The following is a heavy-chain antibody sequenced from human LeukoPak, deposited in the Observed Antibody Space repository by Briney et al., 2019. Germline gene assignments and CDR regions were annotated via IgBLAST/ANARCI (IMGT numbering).Heavy chain of an antibody. CDR1: GYSFTSYW. Sequence: GESLKISCKGSGYSFTSYWIGWVRQMPGKGPEWMGIIYPGGSDTRYSPSFQGQVTISADKSISTAYLQWSSLKASDTAMYYCARHTPPPYYDSSGYYHLPDYWGQGTLVTVSS. J-gene: IGHJ4*02. D-gene: IGHD3-22*01. CDR3: ARHTPPPYYDSSGYYHLPDY. V-gene: IGHV5-51*01. CDR2: IYPGGSDT.